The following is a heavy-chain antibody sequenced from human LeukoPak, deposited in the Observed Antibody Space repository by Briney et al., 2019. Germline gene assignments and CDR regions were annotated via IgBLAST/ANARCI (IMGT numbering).Heavy chain of an antibody. CDR2: MNPNSGNT. CDR1: GYTFTSYD. V-gene: IGHV1-8*01. D-gene: IGHD3-22*01. J-gene: IGHJ5*02. CDR3: ARGIEDLYYYDSSPFDP. Sequence: ASVKVSCKASGYTFTSYDINWVRQATGRGLEWMGWMNPNSGNTGYAQKFQGRVTMTRNTSISTAYMELSSLRSEDTAVYYCARGIEDLYYYDSSPFDPWGQGTLVTVSS.